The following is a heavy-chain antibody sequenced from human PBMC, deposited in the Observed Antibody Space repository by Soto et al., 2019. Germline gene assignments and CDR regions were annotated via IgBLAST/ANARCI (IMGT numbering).Heavy chain of an antibody. CDR1: GGTFSSYA. CDR2: IIPIFGTA. Sequence: SVKVSCKASGGTFSSYAISWVRQAPGQGLEWMGGIIPIFGTASYAQKFQGRVTITADESTSTAYMELSSLRSEDTAVYYCARDYYDSSGYYDLDYWGQGTLVTVSS. D-gene: IGHD3-22*01. J-gene: IGHJ4*02. V-gene: IGHV1-69*13. CDR3: ARDYYDSSGYYDLDY.